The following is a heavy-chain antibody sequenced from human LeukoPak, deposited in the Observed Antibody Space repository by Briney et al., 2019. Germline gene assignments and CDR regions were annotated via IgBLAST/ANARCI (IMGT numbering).Heavy chain of an antibody. Sequence: ASVKVSCKASGYTFTSYDINWVRQATGQGLEWIGWMNPNSGNTGYAQKFQGRVTMTRNTSISTAYMELSSLRSEDTAVYCCARGKWGIDDAFDIWGQGTMVTVSS. J-gene: IGHJ3*02. D-gene: IGHD3-16*01. CDR3: ARGKWGIDDAFDI. V-gene: IGHV1-8*01. CDR2: MNPNSGNT. CDR1: GYTFTSYD.